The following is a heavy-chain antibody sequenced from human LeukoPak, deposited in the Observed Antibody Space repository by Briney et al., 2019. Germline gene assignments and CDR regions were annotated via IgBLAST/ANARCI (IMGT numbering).Heavy chain of an antibody. CDR3: ARSSSSGYFYIDY. CDR2: IHYSGST. Sequence: SETLSLTCTVSGDSISSYYWSWIRQFPGKGLEWIGYIHYSGSTNYNPSLQSRVTMSTDTPKKQFFMKLTSVTAADTAVYYCARSSSSGYFYIDYWGQGTLVTVSS. CDR1: GDSISSYY. J-gene: IGHJ4*02. V-gene: IGHV4-59*01. D-gene: IGHD3-22*01.